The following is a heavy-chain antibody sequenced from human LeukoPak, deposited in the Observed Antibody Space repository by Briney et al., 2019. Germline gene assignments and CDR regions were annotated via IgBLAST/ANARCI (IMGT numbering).Heavy chain of an antibody. CDR2: FFHSGNT. V-gene: IGHV4-38-2*02. Sequence: PSETLSLTCTVSGYSISSGYYWGWIRPPPGKGLEWFGSFFHSGNTNYNPSLRSRLNITVDTSKNQFSLKLSSVTAADTAVYYCARKEASESGYYGFDYWRQGTLVTVSS. D-gene: IGHD3-3*01. CDR1: GYSISSGYY. J-gene: IGHJ4*02. CDR3: ARKEASESGYYGFDY.